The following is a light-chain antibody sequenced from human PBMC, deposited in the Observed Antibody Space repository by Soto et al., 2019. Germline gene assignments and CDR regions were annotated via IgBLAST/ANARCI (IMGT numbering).Light chain of an antibody. CDR3: QQRSNWTRT. V-gene: IGKV3-11*01. J-gene: IGKJ1*01. Sequence: EIVWTQSPATLSLSPGERATLSCRASQSVSSYLAWYQQKPGQAPRLLIYDASNRATGIPARFSGSGSGTDFNLTISRLETEDFAVYYCQQRSNWTRTFGQGTKVDIK. CDR2: DAS. CDR1: QSVSSY.